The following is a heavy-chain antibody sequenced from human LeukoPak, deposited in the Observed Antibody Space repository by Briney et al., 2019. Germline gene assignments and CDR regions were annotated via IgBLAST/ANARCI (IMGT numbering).Heavy chain of an antibody. CDR2: INQSGST. J-gene: IGHJ4*02. D-gene: IGHD6-19*01. Sequence: HSETLSLTCAVYGGSFSGYYWNWIRQPPGKGLEWIGEINQSGSTNYNPSLKSRVTISLDTSKNQFSLKLNSVTAADTAVYYCARGRGLAYWGQGTLVTVSS. V-gene: IGHV4-34*01. CDR1: GGSFSGYY. CDR3: ARGRGLAY.